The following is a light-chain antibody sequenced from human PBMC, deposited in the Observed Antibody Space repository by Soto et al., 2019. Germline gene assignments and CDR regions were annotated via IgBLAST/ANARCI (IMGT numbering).Light chain of an antibody. CDR2: AAS. Sequence: DIQLTQSPSFLSASVGDRVTITCRASQGIGKGLAWYQQKPGKVPTVLIYAASTLQSGVPSRFSGSGSGTDFTLTISSLQPDDVATYYCQKYDSAPWAFGQGTKVDIK. J-gene: IGKJ1*01. CDR1: QGIGKG. CDR3: QKYDSAPWA. V-gene: IGKV1-27*01.